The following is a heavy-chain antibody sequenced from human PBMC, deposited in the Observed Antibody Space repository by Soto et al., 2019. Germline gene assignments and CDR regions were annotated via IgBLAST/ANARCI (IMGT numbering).Heavy chain of an antibody. Sequence: SVRLACAPSGFTASSKHLSGVRQAPGKGLEWVSVIYSDGTTYYEESVKGRFTNSRDNSKNTWYLQMNNLRAEDTAVYYCARDRDDIMTGPIDDWGQGTLGTVSS. D-gene: IGHD3-9*01. CDR2: IYSDGTT. V-gene: IGHV3-66*01. CDR1: GFTASSKH. J-gene: IGHJ4*02. CDR3: ARDRDDIMTGPIDD.